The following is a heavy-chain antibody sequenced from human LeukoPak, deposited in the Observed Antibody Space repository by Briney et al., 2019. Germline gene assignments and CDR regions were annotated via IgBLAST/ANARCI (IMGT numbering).Heavy chain of an antibody. Sequence: ASVKVSCKASGYTFTSYGISWVRQAPGQGLEWMGWITAYNGNTNYAQKLQGRVTITTDTSTSTAYMELRSLRSDDTAVYYCARVLTVPLLPHCSSTSCYRWFDPWGQGTLVTVSS. CDR2: ITAYNGNT. CDR3: ARVLTVPLLPHCSSTSCYRWFDP. V-gene: IGHV1-18*01. J-gene: IGHJ5*02. CDR1: GYTFTSYG. D-gene: IGHD2-2*02.